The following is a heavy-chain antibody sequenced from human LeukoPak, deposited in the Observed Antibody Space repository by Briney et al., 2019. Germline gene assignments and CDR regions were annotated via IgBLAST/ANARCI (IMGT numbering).Heavy chain of an antibody. J-gene: IGHJ4*02. V-gene: IGHV3-11*05. CDR3: AKEAQQLVYDY. CDR2: ISSSSSYT. CDR1: GFTFSDYY. D-gene: IGHD6-13*01. Sequence: PGGSLRLSCAASGFTFSDYYMSWIRQAPGKGLEWVSYISSSSSYTNYADSVKGRFTISRDNSKNTLYLQMNSLRAEDTAVYYCAKEAQQLVYDYWGQGTLVTVSS.